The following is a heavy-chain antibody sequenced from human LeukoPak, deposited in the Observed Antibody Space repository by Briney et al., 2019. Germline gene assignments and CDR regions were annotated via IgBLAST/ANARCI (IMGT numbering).Heavy chain of an antibody. J-gene: IGHJ6*02. CDR1: GFTFSSYA. D-gene: IGHD4-17*01. CDR3: ARDKDGDPPFYYYGMDV. Sequence: GGSLRLSCAASGFTFSSYAMHWARQAPGKGLEYVSAINSNGGSTYYANSVKGRFTISRDNSKNTLYLQMGSLRAEDMAVYYCARDKDGDPPFYYYGMDVWGQGTTVTVSS. V-gene: IGHV3-64*01. CDR2: INSNGGST.